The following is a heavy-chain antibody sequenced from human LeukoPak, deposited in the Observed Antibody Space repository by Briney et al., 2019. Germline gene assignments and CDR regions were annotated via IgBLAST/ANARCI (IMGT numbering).Heavy chain of an antibody. CDR3: AKDRDIVVVPAAPHY. CDR2: ISGSGGST. CDR1: GFTFSSYA. J-gene: IGHJ4*02. D-gene: IGHD2-2*01. V-gene: IGHV3-23*01. Sequence: GWSLRPSCAASGFTFSSYAMSWVRQAPGKGLEWVSAISGSGGSTYYAASVKGRFTISRDNSKNTLYLQMNSLRAEDTAVYYCAKDRDIVVVPAAPHYWGQGTLVTVSS.